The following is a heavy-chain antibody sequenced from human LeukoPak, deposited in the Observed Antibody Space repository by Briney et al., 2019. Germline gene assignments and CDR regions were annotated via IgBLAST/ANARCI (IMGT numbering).Heavy chain of an antibody. CDR1: GLTFSDFY. J-gene: IGHJ4*02. V-gene: IGHV3-7*03. Sequence: GGSLRLSCAASGLTFSDFYMSWVRQAPGKGLEWVANINKDGSEEKYVDSVKGRFTISRDNAKNSLYLQMSSLRADDTAVYYCARWPHCQDFWGRGTRVTVSS. CDR3: ARWPHCQDF. CDR2: INKDGSEE.